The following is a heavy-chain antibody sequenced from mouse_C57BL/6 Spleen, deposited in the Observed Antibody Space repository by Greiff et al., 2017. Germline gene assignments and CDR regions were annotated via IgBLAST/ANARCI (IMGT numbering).Heavy chain of an antibody. CDR2: IYPGDGDT. CDR3: ARSGDYDEGLDY. V-gene: IGHV1-82*01. D-gene: IGHD2-4*01. J-gene: IGHJ2*01. CDR1: GYAFSSSW. Sequence: QVQLQQSGPELVKPGASVKISCKASGYAFSSSWMNWVKQRPGKGLEWIGRIYPGDGDTNYNGKFKGKATLTADKSSSTAYMQLSSLTSEDSAVYFCARSGDYDEGLDYWGQGTTLTVSS.